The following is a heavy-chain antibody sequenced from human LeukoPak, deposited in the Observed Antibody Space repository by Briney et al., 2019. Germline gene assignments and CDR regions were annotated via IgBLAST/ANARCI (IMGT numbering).Heavy chain of an antibody. Sequence: PGGSLRLSCAASEFTFSSYWMHWVRQAPGKGLVWVSRINSDGSSTSYADSVKGRFTISRDNAKNTLYLQMNSLRAGDTAVYYCAGTSFNDDFDYWGQGTLVTVSS. CDR3: AGTSFNDDFDY. CDR2: INSDGSST. D-gene: IGHD2-2*01. J-gene: IGHJ4*02. CDR1: EFTFSSYW. V-gene: IGHV3-74*01.